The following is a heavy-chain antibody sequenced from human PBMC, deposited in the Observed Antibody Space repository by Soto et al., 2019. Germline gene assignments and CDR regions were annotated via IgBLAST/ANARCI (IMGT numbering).Heavy chain of an antibody. CDR1: GFTFSSYA. J-gene: IGHJ5*02. D-gene: IGHD6-13*01. CDR2: ISYDGSNK. CDR3: ARDRYSSSWNQKHNWFDP. Sequence: PGGSLRLSCAASGFTFSSYARHWVRQAPGKGLEWVAVISYDGSNKYYADSVKGRFTISRDNSKNTLYLQMNSLRAEDTAVYYCARDRYSSSWNQKHNWFDPWGQGTLLTVSS. V-gene: IGHV3-30-3*01.